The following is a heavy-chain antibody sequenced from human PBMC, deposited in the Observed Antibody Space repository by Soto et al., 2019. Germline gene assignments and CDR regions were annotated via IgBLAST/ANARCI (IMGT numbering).Heavy chain of an antibody. Sequence: KTSETLSLTCTVSGGSISIGDYYWSCIRQPPGKGLEWIGYIYYSGSTYYNPSLKSRVTISVDTSKNQFSLKLSSVTAADTAVHYCAREVVVVAATVVVDYFDYWGQGTLVTVSS. J-gene: IGHJ4*02. V-gene: IGHV4-30-4*01. CDR3: AREVVVVAATVVVDYFDY. D-gene: IGHD2-15*01. CDR2: IYYSGST. CDR1: GGSISIGDYY.